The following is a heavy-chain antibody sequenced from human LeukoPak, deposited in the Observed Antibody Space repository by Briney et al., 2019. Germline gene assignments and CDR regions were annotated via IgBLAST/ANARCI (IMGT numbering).Heavy chain of an antibody. V-gene: IGHV3-48*03. Sequence: PGGSLRLSCAASGFTLSNYEINWVRQAPGKGLEWLSYIDSSGGSKFYADSVTGRFTVSRDNAKNSLCLQLNSLRVEDTALYYCARETPTIKGDAFDIWGQGTMVTVSS. CDR1: GFTLSNYE. D-gene: IGHD5-12*01. J-gene: IGHJ3*02. CDR3: ARETPTIKGDAFDI. CDR2: IDSSGGSK.